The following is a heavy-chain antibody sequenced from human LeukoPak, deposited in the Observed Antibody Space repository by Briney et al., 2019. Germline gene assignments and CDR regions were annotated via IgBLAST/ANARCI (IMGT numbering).Heavy chain of an antibody. J-gene: IGHJ4*02. CDR3: ARRAGDYSHPYDY. Sequence: GGSLRLSCAASGFTFNNYAMHWVRQAPGKGLQWVAVISYDGSNKYYADSVKGRFTISRDNSKNTLYLQMNSLRAEDTAVYYCARRAGDYSHPYDYWGQGTLVTVSS. D-gene: IGHD3-22*01. CDR2: ISYDGSNK. V-gene: IGHV3-30*04. CDR1: GFTFNNYA.